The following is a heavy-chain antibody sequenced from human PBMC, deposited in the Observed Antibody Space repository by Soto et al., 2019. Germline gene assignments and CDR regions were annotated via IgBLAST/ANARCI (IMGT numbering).Heavy chain of an antibody. CDR3: AHTWGLPFDY. V-gene: IGHV2-5*01. CDR2: IYWNDDK. D-gene: IGHD3-16*01. CDR1: GFSLRTTGVG. Sequence: QITLKESGPTLVKPTQTLTLTCTYSGFSLRTTGVGVGWIRQPPGKALEWLGIIYWNDDKRYSPSLKSRFTLTSDISKSQVVLTMTNMDPVDTATYYGAHTWGLPFDYWGQGTLVIVSS. J-gene: IGHJ4*02.